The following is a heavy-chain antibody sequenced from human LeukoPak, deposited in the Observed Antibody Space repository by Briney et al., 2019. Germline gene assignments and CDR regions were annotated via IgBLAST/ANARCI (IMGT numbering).Heavy chain of an antibody. Sequence: SETLSLTCIVSGGSISSSNHYWDWIRQPPGKGLEWIGSIYHTGSTYYNPSLKSRVTISVDTSKSQFSLKLSSVTAADTAMYYCARLSVGAADYWGQGTLVTVSS. V-gene: IGHV4-39*01. D-gene: IGHD1-26*01. CDR3: ARLSVGAADY. CDR1: GGSISSSNHY. J-gene: IGHJ4*02. CDR2: IYHTGST.